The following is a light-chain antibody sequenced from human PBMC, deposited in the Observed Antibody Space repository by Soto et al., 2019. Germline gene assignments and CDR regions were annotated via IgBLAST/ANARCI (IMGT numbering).Light chain of an antibody. Sequence: DIQMTQSPTTLSASVGGRVTISCPASQGISSYLAWYQQKQGKAPKILISAASTLQSGVPSRFSGSGSGTECTITISSLKTEDGATYDCQQQNSYPITFGQGTRLEIK. CDR1: QGISSY. CDR2: AAS. J-gene: IGKJ5*01. CDR3: QQQNSYPIT. V-gene: IGKV1-9*01.